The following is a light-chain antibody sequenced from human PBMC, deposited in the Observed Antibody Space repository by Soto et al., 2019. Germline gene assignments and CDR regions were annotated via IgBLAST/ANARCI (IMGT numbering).Light chain of an antibody. CDR1: GSNIGAGYD. V-gene: IGLV1-40*01. CDR3: QSYDSSLSGYV. Sequence: QSVWTHPPSVSWAPGHRVTISCTGSGSNIGAGYDVHWYQQLPGTAPKLLIFANINRPSGVPDRFSGSKSGTSASLAITGLRAEDEADYYCQSYDSSLSGYVFGTGTKVTAL. J-gene: IGLJ1*01. CDR2: ANI.